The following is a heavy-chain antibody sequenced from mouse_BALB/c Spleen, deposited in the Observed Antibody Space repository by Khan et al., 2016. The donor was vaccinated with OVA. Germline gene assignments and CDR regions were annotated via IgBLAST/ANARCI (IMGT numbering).Heavy chain of an antibody. V-gene: IGHV1-18*01. Sequence: VRLQQSGPELVKPGASVKISCKASGYTFTDYNMDWVKQSHGKSLEWIGDINPNNGGTIYNQKFKGKATLTVDKSSSTAYMELRGLTSEDTGVYYCARDWASGFAYWGQGTLVTVSA. CDR3: ARDWASGFAY. D-gene: IGHD4-1*01. CDR1: GYTFTDYN. CDR2: INPNNGGT. J-gene: IGHJ3*01.